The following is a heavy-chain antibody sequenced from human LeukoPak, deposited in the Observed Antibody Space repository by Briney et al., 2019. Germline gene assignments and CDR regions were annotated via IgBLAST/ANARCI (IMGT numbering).Heavy chain of an antibody. J-gene: IGHJ4*02. CDR3: ARGGYIVATINRSFDY. V-gene: IGHV4-34*01. Sequence: PSETLSLTCAVYGGSFSGYYWSWIRQPPGKGLEWIGEINHRGSTNYNPSLKSRVTISVDTSKNQFSLKLSSVTAADTAVYYCARGGYIVATINRSFDYWGQGTLVTVSS. CDR1: GGSFSGYY. D-gene: IGHD5-12*01. CDR2: INHRGST.